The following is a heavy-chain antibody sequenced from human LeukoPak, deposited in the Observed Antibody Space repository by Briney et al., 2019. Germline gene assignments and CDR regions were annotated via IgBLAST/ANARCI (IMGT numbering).Heavy chain of an antibody. J-gene: IGHJ6*02. D-gene: IGHD3-16*01. CDR2: IDNDGPFT. Sequence: GGPLILSCSASECTFNYYWMHWPRQAPGKGLVWVTRIDNDGPFTNYADSVKGRFTISRDDAKNTLYLQMNGLRVEDTAVYYCIRGSNAWSGIDAWGQGTTVTVSS. CDR1: ECTFNYYW. CDR3: IRGSNAWSGIDA. V-gene: IGHV3-74*01.